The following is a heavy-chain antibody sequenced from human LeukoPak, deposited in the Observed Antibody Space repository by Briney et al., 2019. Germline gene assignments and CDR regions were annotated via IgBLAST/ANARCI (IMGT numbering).Heavy chain of an antibody. J-gene: IGHJ5*02. Sequence: SQTLSLTCTVSGGSISSGGYYWNWIRQHPGKGLEWIGYIYYSGSTYYNPSLKSRVIISIDTSKNQFSLKLSSVTAADTAVYYCARSGYCGGDCGTDTNWFDPWGQGTLVTVCS. CDR2: IYYSGST. CDR1: GGSISSGGYY. V-gene: IGHV4-31*03. CDR3: ARSGYCGGDCGTDTNWFDP. D-gene: IGHD2-21*02.